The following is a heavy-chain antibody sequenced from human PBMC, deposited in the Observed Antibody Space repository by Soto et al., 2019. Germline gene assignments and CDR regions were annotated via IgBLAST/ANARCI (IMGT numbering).Heavy chain of an antibody. J-gene: IGHJ4*02. CDR3: ARDLLVE. CDR2: IYSSGST. CDR1: GGSISSGDYY. D-gene: IGHD2-8*02. V-gene: IGHV4-30-4*01. Sequence: QVQLQESGPGQVKPSQTLSLTCTVSGGSISSGDYYWNWIRQPPGKGLEGIGNIYSSGSTNYNPSLKSRVTMSVDTSKNQFSLKLSSVTAADTAVYYCARDLLVEWGQGTLVTVSS.